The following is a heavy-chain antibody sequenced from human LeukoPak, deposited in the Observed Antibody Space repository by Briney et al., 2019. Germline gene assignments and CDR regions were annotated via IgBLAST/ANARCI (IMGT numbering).Heavy chain of an antibody. CDR2: ISSISSTI. CDR1: GFTFSSYS. CDR3: ARDGDYGGGGY. Sequence: PGGSLRLSCAASGFTFSSYSMNWVRQTPGKGLEWVSYISSISSTIYYAESVKGRFTISRENAKYSLYLQMNSLRAEDTAVSNCARDGDYGGGGYWRQGTLVTVSS. D-gene: IGHD4-17*01. V-gene: IGHV3-48*01. J-gene: IGHJ4*02.